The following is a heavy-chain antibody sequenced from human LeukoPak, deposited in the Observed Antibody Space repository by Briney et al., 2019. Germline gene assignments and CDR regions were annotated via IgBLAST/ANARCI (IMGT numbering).Heavy chain of an antibody. CDR3: ARRLRWYHFDY. Sequence: KASETLSLTCAVYGGSVSGYYWSWIRQPPGKGLEWIGEINHSGSTNYNPSLKSRVTISVDTSKNQFSLKLSSVTAADTAVYYCARRLRWYHFDYWGQGTLVTVSS. CDR2: INHSGST. V-gene: IGHV4-34*01. J-gene: IGHJ4*02. CDR1: GGSVSGYY. D-gene: IGHD4-23*01.